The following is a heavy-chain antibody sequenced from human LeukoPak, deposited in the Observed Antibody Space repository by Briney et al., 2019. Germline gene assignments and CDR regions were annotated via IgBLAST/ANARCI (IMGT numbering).Heavy chain of an antibody. CDR2: IWNDGSNK. J-gene: IGHJ6*04. CDR3: AKEFYSVYVQITSCDHYMDV. Sequence: GGSLRLSCAASGFTFSSYGMHWVRQAPGKGLEWVAFIWNDGSNKYNADSVKGRFTISRDNSKNTLYLQMNSLRAEDTAVYYCAKEFYSVYVQITSCDHYMDVWGKGTTVTISS. V-gene: IGHV3-30*02. D-gene: IGHD5/OR15-5a*01. CDR1: GFTFSSYG.